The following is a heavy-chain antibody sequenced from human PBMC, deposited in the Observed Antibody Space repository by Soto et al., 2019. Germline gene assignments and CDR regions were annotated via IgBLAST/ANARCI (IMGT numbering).Heavy chain of an antibody. Sequence: VKVSCKASGGTFSSYAISWVRQAPGQGLEWMGGIIPIFGTANYAQKFQGRVTITADKSTSTAYMELSSLRSEDTAVYYCAREMRFLALNWFDPWGQGTLVTVSS. J-gene: IGHJ5*02. CDR3: AREMRFLALNWFDP. D-gene: IGHD3-3*01. CDR2: IIPIFGTA. CDR1: GGTFSSYA. V-gene: IGHV1-69*06.